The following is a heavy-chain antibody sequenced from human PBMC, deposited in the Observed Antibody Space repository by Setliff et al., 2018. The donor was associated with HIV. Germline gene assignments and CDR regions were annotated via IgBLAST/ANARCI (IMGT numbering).Heavy chain of an antibody. CDR3: ARLGIQLWSYAFDI. D-gene: IGHD5-18*01. CDR2: INPNSGGT. CDR1: GDTFTGYY. J-gene: IGHJ3*02. Sequence: ASVKVSCKASGDTFTGYYMHWVRQAPGQGLEWMGRINPNSGGTNYAQKFQGRVTMTRDTSISTAYMELSRLRSDDTAVYYCARLGIQLWSYAFDIWGQGTMVTVSS. V-gene: IGHV1-2*06.